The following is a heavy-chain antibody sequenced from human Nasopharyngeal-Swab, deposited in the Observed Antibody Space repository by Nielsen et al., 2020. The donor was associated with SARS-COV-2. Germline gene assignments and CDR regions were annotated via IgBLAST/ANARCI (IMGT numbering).Heavy chain of an antibody. Sequence: ASVKVSCKASGYTFTSYGISWVRQAPGQGLEWMGWISAYNGNTNYAQKLQGRVTMTTDTSTSTAYMELRSLRSDDTAVYYCARASHRVGSYYDFWSGYYRDYYYYGMDVWAKGPRSPSP. CDR1: GYTFTSYG. D-gene: IGHD3-3*01. J-gene: IGHJ6*02. CDR2: ISAYNGNT. V-gene: IGHV1-18*01. CDR3: ARASHRVGSYYDFWSGYYRDYYYYGMDV.